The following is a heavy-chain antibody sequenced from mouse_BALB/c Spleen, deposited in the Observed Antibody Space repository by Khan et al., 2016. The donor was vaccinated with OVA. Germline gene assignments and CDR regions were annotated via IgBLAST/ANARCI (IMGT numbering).Heavy chain of an antibody. J-gene: IGHJ2*01. CDR2: TNPTNGRT. D-gene: IGHD1-1*01. Sequence: QVQLQQPGAELVKAGASVKMSCKASGYTSTSYWMHWVKQRLGQGLEWFAETNPTNGRTYYNEKFKSMATLTVDKSSSTAYMLLSGPTFEDSAVYYCARIKKIVATYFDYWGQGTTLTVSS. CDR1: GYTSTSYW. CDR3: ARIKKIVATYFDY. V-gene: IGHV1S81*02.